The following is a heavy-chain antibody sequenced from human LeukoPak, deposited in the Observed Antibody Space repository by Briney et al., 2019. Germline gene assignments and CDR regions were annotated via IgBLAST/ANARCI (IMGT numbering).Heavy chain of an antibody. V-gene: IGHV3-64*01. D-gene: IGHD3-10*01. J-gene: IGHJ4*02. CDR3: ARSDSSGSGSYYNEDVYYFDY. Sequence: GGSLRLSCAASGFTFSSYAMHWVRQAPGKGLEYVSAISSNGGSTYYANSVKGRFTISRDNSKNTLYLQMGSLRAEDMAVYYCARSDSSGSGSYYNEDVYYFDYWGQGTLVTVSS. CDR2: ISSNGGST. CDR1: GFTFSSYA.